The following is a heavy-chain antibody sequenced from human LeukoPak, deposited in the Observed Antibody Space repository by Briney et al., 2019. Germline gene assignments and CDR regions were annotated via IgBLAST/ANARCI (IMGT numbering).Heavy chain of an antibody. Sequence: SDTLSLTCTVSGGSLSSSSYYWGWIRQPPGTGLEWIGSIYYNGTTYYNPSLKSRVTISVDTSKNQFSLKLSSVTAADTAVYYCARSKKDTVILTPFDYWGQGTLVTVSS. J-gene: IGHJ4*02. D-gene: IGHD5-18*01. V-gene: IGHV4-39*07. CDR2: IYYNGTT. CDR1: GGSLSSSSYY. CDR3: ARSKKDTVILTPFDY.